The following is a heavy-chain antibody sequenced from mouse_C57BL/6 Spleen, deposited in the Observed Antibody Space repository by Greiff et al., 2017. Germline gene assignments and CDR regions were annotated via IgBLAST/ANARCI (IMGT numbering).Heavy chain of an antibody. CDR1: GYTFTSYW. CDR2: IYPSSGST. D-gene: IGHD2-4*01. Sequence: QVQLQQPGAELVKPGASVKMSCKASGYTFTSYWITWVKQRPGQGLEWIGVIYPSSGSTNYNEKFKSKATLTVDTSSSTAYMQLSSLTSEDAAVYYCGRSGLPYYFDYWGQGTTLTVSS. CDR3: GRSGLPYYFDY. J-gene: IGHJ2*01. V-gene: IGHV1-55*01.